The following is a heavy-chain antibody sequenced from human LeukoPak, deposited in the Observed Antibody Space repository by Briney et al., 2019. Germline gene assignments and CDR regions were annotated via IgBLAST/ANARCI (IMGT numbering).Heavy chain of an antibody. CDR2: IHYSGST. D-gene: IGHD3-10*01. J-gene: IGHJ3*02. Sequence: SETLSLTCTVSGGSISSSIYFWGWIRQPPGKGLEWIGSIHYSGSTYHDPSLKSRVTVSLDTSKNQFSLKLSSVTATDTAVYYCAASRYGSGSYYDAFDIWGQGTMVTVSS. V-gene: IGHV4-39*01. CDR3: AASRYGSGSYYDAFDI. CDR1: GGSISSSIYF.